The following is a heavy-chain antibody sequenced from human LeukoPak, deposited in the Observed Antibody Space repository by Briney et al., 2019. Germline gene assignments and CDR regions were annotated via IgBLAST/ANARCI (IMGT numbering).Heavy chain of an antibody. V-gene: IGHV4-31*03. J-gene: IGHJ4*02. CDR3: AREVTDILSVDY. CDR1: GGSISIGGYY. Sequence: PSQTLSLTCTVSGGSISIGGYYWSWIRQHPGKGLEWIGYIYYSGSTYYNPSLKSRVTISVDTSKNQFSLKLSSVTAADTAVYYCAREVTDILSVDYWGQGTLVTVSS. CDR2: IYYSGST. D-gene: IGHD2-21*02.